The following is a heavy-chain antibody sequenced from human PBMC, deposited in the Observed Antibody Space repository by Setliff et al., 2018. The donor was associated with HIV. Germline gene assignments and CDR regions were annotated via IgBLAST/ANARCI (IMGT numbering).Heavy chain of an antibody. J-gene: IGHJ3*02. CDR3: ARDYYSFQDM. V-gene: IGHV4-59*01. Sequence: SETLSLTCTLSGGSINNYHWSWIRQSPGRGLEWIGYIYYSGETNYNPSPKSRVTFSVDTSKNQFSLKLSSVTAAESAVYYCARDYYSFQDMWGQGTMVTVSS. CDR1: GGSINNYH. CDR2: IYYSGET. D-gene: IGHD3-22*01.